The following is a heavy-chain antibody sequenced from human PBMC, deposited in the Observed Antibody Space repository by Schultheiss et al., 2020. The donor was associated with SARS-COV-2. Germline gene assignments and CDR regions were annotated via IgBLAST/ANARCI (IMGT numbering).Heavy chain of an antibody. D-gene: IGHD5-18*01. J-gene: IGHJ6*02. CDR2: IIPILGTA. CDR1: GGTFSSYA. V-gene: IGHV1-69*10. Sequence: SVKVSCKASGGTFSSYAISWVRQAPGQGLEWMGGIIPILGTANYAQKFQGRVTITADKSTSTAYMELSSLKSGDTAVYYCARDRNIALVMRYYSMDVWGQGTTVTVSS. CDR3: ARDRNIALVMRYYSMDV.